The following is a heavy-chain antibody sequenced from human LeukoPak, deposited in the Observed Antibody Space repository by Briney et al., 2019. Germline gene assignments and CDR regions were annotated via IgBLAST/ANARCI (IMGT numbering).Heavy chain of an antibody. CDR1: GGTFSSYA. Sequence: ASVNVSCKASGGTFSSYAISWVRQATGQGLERMGGIIPIFGTANYAQKFQGRVTITTDGSTSTAYMELSSLRSEDTAVYYCARCRSDYDILTGYLDYWGQGTLVTVSS. CDR2: IIPIFGTA. CDR3: ARCRSDYDILTGYLDY. J-gene: IGHJ4*02. V-gene: IGHV1-69*05. D-gene: IGHD3-9*01.